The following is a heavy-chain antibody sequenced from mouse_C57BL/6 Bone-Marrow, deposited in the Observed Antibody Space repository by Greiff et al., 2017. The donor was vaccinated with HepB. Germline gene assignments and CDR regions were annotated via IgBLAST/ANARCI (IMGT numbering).Heavy chain of an antibody. J-gene: IGHJ1*03. V-gene: IGHV1-69*01. CDR3: ARERDYGSSYWYFDV. CDR2: IDPSDSYT. D-gene: IGHD1-1*01. Sequence: VQLKQPGAELVMPGASVKLSCKASGYTFTSYWMHWVKQRPGQGLEWIGEIDPSDSYTNYNQKFKGKSTLTVDKSSSTAYMQLSSLTSEDSAVYYCARERDYGSSYWYFDVWGTGTTVTVSS. CDR1: GYTFTSYW.